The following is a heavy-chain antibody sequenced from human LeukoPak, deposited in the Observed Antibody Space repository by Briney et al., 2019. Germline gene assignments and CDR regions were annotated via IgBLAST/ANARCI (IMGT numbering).Heavy chain of an antibody. CDR3: ARDPIPPSAFWSGSERRGLDH. CDR1: GFTFSRYA. CDR2: ISYDGSNK. Sequence: VRSLRLSCAASGFTFSRYAMHWVRQAPGKGLEWAAVISYDGSNKYYADSVKGRFTISRDNSKNTLYLQMNSLRAEDTAVYYCARDPIPPSAFWSGSERRGLDHWGQGTLVTVSS. V-gene: IGHV3-30*01. J-gene: IGHJ4*02. D-gene: IGHD3-3*01.